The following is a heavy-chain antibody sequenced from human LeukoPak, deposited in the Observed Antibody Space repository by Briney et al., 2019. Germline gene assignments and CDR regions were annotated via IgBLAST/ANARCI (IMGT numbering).Heavy chain of an antibody. V-gene: IGHV4-4*07. Sequence: PSETLSLTCTVSGGSITNYYWSWIRQPAGKGLEWIGRIYTSGSTSYNPSLKSRVTMSVDTSKNQFSLKLNSVTAADTAVYYCASRSSSWYYVDYWGQGTLVTVSS. CDR3: ASRSSSWYYVDY. CDR2: IYTSGST. CDR1: GGSITNYY. D-gene: IGHD6-13*01. J-gene: IGHJ4*02.